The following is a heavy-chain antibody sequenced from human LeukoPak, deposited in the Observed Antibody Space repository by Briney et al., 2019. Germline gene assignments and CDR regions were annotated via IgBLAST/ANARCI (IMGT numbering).Heavy chain of an antibody. CDR3: VKDRPTWPIDY. J-gene: IGHJ4*02. V-gene: IGHV3-23*01. Sequence: GGSLRLSCAASGFTFSNYAMSWVRQAPGKGLEWVSSISSNGGTTFYADSVKGRFTISRDNSKNTLYLQMNSLRAEDTAVYYCVKDRPTWPIDYWGQGTLVTVSS. D-gene: IGHD5-12*01. CDR2: ISSNGGTT. CDR1: GFTFSNYA.